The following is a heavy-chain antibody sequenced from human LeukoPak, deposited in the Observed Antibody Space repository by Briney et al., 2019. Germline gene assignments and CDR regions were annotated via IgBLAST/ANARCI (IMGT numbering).Heavy chain of an antibody. CDR3: ASARYYYDSSGPFDY. D-gene: IGHD3-22*01. Sequence: ASVKVSCKASGYTFTGYYMHWVRQAPGQGLEWMGWINPNSGGTNYAQKFQGRVTMTRDTSISTAYMELSRLRSDDTAVYYCASARYYYDSSGPFDYWGQGTLVTVSS. J-gene: IGHJ4*02. CDR2: INPNSGGT. V-gene: IGHV1-2*02. CDR1: GYTFTGYY.